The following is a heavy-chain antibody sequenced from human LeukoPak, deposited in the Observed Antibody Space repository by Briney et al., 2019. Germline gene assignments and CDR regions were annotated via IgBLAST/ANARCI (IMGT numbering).Heavy chain of an antibody. Sequence: QPGGSLRLSCAASGFTFSSHWMRRVRQAPGKGLEWVANIKQDGSEKYYVDSVKGRFTISRDNAKNSLHLQMNSLRAEDTAVYYCARGGRYYYDSSAIDYWGQGTLVTVSS. CDR3: ARGGRYYYDSSAIDY. CDR2: IKQDGSEK. V-gene: IGHV3-7*02. D-gene: IGHD3-22*01. CDR1: GFTFSSHW. J-gene: IGHJ4*02.